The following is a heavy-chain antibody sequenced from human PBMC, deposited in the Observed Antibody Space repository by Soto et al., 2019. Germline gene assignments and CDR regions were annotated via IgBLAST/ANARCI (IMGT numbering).Heavy chain of an antibody. CDR1: GGTFSSYA. V-gene: IGHV1-69*13. CDR2: IIPIFGTA. D-gene: IGHD3-22*01. CDR3: ARIEDYYDSSGYYCPLYY. J-gene: IGHJ4*02. Sequence: SVKVSCKASGGTFSSYAISWVRQAPGQGLEWMGGIIPIFGTANYARKFQSRVTITAEESTSTAYMELSSRRSEDTAGYYCARIEDYYDSSGYYCPLYYWGQVTLVTNSS.